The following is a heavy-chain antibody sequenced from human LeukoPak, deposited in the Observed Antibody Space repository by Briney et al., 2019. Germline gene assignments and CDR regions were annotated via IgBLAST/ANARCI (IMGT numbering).Heavy chain of an antibody. J-gene: IGHJ6*02. CDR1: GFTFSSYG. CDR2: IWFDGSDK. Sequence: GGSLRLSCAVSGFTFSSYGMHWVRQAPAKGLEWVAVIWFDGSDKYYADALKGRFTISRDNSKNTVYLEMNRLRAEDTAIYYCARVSVGPVSRPTHVALYYGMDVWGQGTTVTVSS. CDR3: ARVSVGPVSRPTHVALYYGMDV. D-gene: IGHD2-8*01. V-gene: IGHV3-33*01.